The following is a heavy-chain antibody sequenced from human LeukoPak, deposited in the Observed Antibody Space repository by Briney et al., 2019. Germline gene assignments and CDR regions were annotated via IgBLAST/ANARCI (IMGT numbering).Heavy chain of an antibody. D-gene: IGHD3-10*01. V-gene: IGHV5-51*01. Sequence: GESLKISCKGSGYNFTSYWIGWVRQMPGQGLEWMGIIYPGDSDTKYSPSFQGQVTISADKSISTAYLQWSSLKASDTAMYYCARAGLWFGVYYFDYWGQGTLVTVSS. CDR2: IYPGDSDT. CDR3: ARAGLWFGVYYFDY. CDR1: GYNFTSYW. J-gene: IGHJ4*02.